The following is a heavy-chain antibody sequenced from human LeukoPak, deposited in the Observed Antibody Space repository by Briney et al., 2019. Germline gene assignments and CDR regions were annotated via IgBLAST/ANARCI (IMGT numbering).Heavy chain of an antibody. CDR2: IYHSGST. Sequence: PSETLSLTCTVSGYSISSGYYWGWIRQPPGKGLEWIGSIYHSGSTYYNPSLKSRVTISVDTSKNQFSLKLSSVTAADTAVYYCARGLAHSSGWSWGGTDLDYWGQGTLVTVSS. J-gene: IGHJ4*02. D-gene: IGHD6-19*01. V-gene: IGHV4-38-2*02. CDR3: ARGLAHSSGWSWGGTDLDY. CDR1: GYSISSGYY.